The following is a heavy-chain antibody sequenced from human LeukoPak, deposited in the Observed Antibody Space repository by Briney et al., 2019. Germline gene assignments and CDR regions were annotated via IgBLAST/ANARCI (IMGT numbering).Heavy chain of an antibody. CDR3: ARDRDVGVQLWTFDY. J-gene: IGHJ4*02. V-gene: IGHV3-21*01. CDR2: ISSKSSYI. CDR1: GFTFSSYS. Sequence: GGSLRLSCAASGFTFSSYSMNWVRLVPGKGPEWVSSISSKSSYIYYVDSVRGRFTISRDNAKNSLFLQMNSLRAEDTALHYCARDRDVGVQLWTFDYWGQGTLVTVSS. D-gene: IGHD5-18*01.